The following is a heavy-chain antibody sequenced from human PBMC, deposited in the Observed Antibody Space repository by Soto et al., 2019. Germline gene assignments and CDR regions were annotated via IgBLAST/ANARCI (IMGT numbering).Heavy chain of an antibody. CDR3: ARDASSGWYSDY. CDR1: GGTFSSYA. V-gene: IGHV1-69*06. D-gene: IGHD6-19*01. Sequence: SVKVSCKASGGTFSSYAISWVRQAPGQGLEWMGGIIPIFGTANYSQKFQGRVTITADKSTSTAYMELSSLRSEDTAVYYCARDASSGWYSDYWGQGTLVTVSS. CDR2: IIPIFGTA. J-gene: IGHJ4*02.